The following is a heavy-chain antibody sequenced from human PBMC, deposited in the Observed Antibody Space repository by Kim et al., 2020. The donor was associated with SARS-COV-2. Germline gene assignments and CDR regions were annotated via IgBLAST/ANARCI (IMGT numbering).Heavy chain of an antibody. CDR1: GFTFSSYG. Sequence: GGSLRLSCAASGFTFSSYGMHWVRQAPGKGLEWVAVISYDGSNTYYADSVKGRFTISRDNSKNTLYLQMNSLRAEDTAVYYCAKDGVPIAAAGLDYWGQGTRVTASS. CDR3: AKDGVPIAAAGLDY. CDR2: ISYDGSNT. D-gene: IGHD6-13*01. J-gene: IGHJ4*02. V-gene: IGHV3-30*18.